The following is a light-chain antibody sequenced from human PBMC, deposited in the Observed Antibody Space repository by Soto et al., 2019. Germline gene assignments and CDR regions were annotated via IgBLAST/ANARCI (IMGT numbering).Light chain of an antibody. V-gene: IGLV1-51*01. J-gene: IGLJ1*01. CDR2: DNN. Sequence: QSVLTQPPSVSAAPGQKVTISCSGSSSNIGNNYVSWYQQLPGTAPKLLIYDNNKRPSGITDRFSGSKSGTSATLGITGLQTGDEADYYCGTWDSSLSAYYVFRTATTVTVL. CDR1: SSNIGNNY. CDR3: GTWDSSLSAYYV.